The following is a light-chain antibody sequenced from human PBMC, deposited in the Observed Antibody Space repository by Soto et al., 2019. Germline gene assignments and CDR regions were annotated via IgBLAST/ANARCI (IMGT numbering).Light chain of an antibody. J-gene: IGLJ2*01. CDR2: VNGGGSH. V-gene: IGLV4-69*01. CDR3: QTWDTGIVV. CDR1: SGHSNYA. Sequence: QSVLTQSPSTSASLGASVKLTCTLSSGHSNYAIAWHQQQAEKGPQFLMKVNGGGSHTKGDGIPDRFSGSSSGAERYLTISSLQSEDEADYYCQTWDTGIVVFGGGTQLTVL.